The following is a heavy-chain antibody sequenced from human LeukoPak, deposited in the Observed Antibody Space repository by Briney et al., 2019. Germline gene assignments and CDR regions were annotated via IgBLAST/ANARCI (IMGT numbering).Heavy chain of an antibody. V-gene: IGHV4-39*01. J-gene: IGHJ4*02. Sequence: SETLSLTCTVSGGSIISTTYYWGWIRQPPGKGLEWIGTIYYSGTTFYNPSLKSRVTMSVDTSKNQFSLKLSSVTAADTAVYYCARQKSGGSCYSDYWGQGTLVTVSS. CDR3: ARQKSGGSCYSDY. D-gene: IGHD2-15*01. CDR2: IYYSGTT. CDR1: GGSIISTTYY.